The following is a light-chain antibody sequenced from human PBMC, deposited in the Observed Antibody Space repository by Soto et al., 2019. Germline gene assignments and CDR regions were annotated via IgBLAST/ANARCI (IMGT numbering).Light chain of an antibody. CDR1: QSVSSY. Sequence: EIVLTQSPASLSLSPGERATLSCRASQSVSSYLAWYQQKPGQAPSLLIYDASNRATGIPARFSGSGSGTDFTLTISSLEPEDVAIYYCQQDSNWPLTFGGGTKVEIK. V-gene: IGKV3-11*01. J-gene: IGKJ4*01. CDR2: DAS. CDR3: QQDSNWPLT.